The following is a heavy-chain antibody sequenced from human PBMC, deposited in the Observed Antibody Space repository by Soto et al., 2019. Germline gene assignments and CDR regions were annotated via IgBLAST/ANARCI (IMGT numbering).Heavy chain of an antibody. CDR2: IYYSGST. V-gene: IGHV4-61*01. CDR1: GGSVSSGSYY. D-gene: IGHD4-17*01. J-gene: IGHJ4*02. Sequence: SETLSLTCTVSGGSVSSGSYYWSWIRQPPGKGLEWIGYIYYSGSTNYNPSLKSRVTISVDTSKNQFSLKLSSVTAADTAVYYCARWGRGAPHYGDRHFDYWGQGTLVTVSS. CDR3: ARWGRGAPHYGDRHFDY.